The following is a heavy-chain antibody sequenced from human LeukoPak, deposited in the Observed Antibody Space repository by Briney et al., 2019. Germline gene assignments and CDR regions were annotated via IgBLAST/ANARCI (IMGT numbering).Heavy chain of an antibody. V-gene: IGHV1-46*01. J-gene: IGHJ4*02. CDR3: ARDRSRGSGWYLRFDY. CDR2: INPSGGST. D-gene: IGHD6-19*01. Sequence: ASVKVSCKASGYTFTSNYIHWVRQAPGQGLEWMGIINPSGGSTSYAQKFQGRVTMTRDTSTSTVYMELSSLRSEDTAAYYCARDRSRGSGWYLRFDYWGQGTLVTVSS. CDR1: GYTFTSNY.